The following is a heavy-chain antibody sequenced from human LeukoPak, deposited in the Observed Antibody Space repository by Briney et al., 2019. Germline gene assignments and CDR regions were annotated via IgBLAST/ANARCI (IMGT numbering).Heavy chain of an antibody. Sequence: PGGSLRLSCAASGFIFSNYWMTWVRQAPGKGLEWVANIGLDGSEKYYVDSVKGRFTISRDNAKNSLYLQMNSLRAEDTAVYYCARVGFDCSSTSCSDYWGQGTLVTVSS. V-gene: IGHV3-7*04. CDR3: ARVGFDCSSTSCSDY. J-gene: IGHJ4*02. CDR2: IGLDGSEK. CDR1: GFIFSNYW. D-gene: IGHD2-2*01.